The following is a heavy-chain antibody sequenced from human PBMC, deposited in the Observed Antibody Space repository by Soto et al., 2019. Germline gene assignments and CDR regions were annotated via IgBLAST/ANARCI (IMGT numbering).Heavy chain of an antibody. CDR2: IYYSGST. J-gene: IGHJ5*02. V-gene: IGHV4-39*01. D-gene: IGHD3-3*02. CDR3: ASPKIAFYNWFDP. CDR1: GGSISSSSYY. Sequence: SETLSLTCTVSGGSISSSSYYWGWIRQPPGKGLEWIGSIYYSGSTYYNPSLKSRVTISVDTSKNQFSLKLSSVTAAGTAVYYCASPKIAFYNWFDPWGKGTLVTVS.